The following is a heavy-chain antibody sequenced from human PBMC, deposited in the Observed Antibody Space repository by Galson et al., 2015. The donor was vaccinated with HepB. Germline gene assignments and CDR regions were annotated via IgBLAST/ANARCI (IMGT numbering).Heavy chain of an antibody. CDR1: GGSISSFH. J-gene: IGHJ5*02. Sequence: SETLSLTCTVSGGSISSFHWSWIRQPPGKGLEWIGYIHYSGSTNYNPSHKSRVTISADTSKNQFSLKLSSMTAADTAVYYCARGPSGYGNWFDPWGQGTLVTVSS. CDR3: ARGPSGYGNWFDP. V-gene: IGHV4-59*01. CDR2: IHYSGST. D-gene: IGHD5-12*01.